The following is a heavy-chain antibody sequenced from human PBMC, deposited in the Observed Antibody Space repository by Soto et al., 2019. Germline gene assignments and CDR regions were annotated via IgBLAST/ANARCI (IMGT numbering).Heavy chain of an antibody. D-gene: IGHD2-21*01. CDR1: GGTFSSHS. J-gene: IGHJ6*02. CDR3: ATGSFTSTGGMIGYHYNAMDV. Sequence: QVQLVQSGAEVKKPGSSVKVSCKSSGGTFSSHSINWVRQAPGQGLEWMGGIIPIFGPANFAKKFQGRVTITTDESTTTAYMELSSLTSEDTAVYYCATGSFTSTGGMIGYHYNAMDVWGQGTTVTVSS. CDR2: IIPIFGPA. V-gene: IGHV1-69*01.